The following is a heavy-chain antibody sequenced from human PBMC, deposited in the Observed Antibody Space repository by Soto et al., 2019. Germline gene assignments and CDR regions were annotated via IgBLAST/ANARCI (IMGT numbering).Heavy chain of an antibody. CDR1: GFTFSGSA. CDR2: IRSKANSYAT. J-gene: IGHJ3*02. D-gene: IGHD3-22*01. Sequence: EVQLVESGGGLVQPGGSLKLSCAASGFTFSGSAMHWVRQASGKGLEWVGRIRSKANSYATAYAASVKGRFTISRDDSKNTAYLQMNSLKTEDTAVYYCTSLQPTYYYDSSGYYDAFDIWGQGTMVTVSS. V-gene: IGHV3-73*02. CDR3: TSLQPTYYYDSSGYYDAFDI.